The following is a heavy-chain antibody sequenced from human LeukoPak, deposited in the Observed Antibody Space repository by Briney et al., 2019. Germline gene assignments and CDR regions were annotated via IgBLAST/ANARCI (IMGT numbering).Heavy chain of an antibody. Sequence: GGSLRLSCTVSGFSISAFEMNWVRQAPGKGLEWVSQIISSGSAIYYAYSVKGRFTLSRDNAKNSLYLQMSSLRVEDTAVYYCARRFDSWGQGTLVTVSS. V-gene: IGHV3-48*03. CDR3: ARRFDS. CDR1: GFSISAFE. J-gene: IGHJ4*02. CDR2: IISSGSAI.